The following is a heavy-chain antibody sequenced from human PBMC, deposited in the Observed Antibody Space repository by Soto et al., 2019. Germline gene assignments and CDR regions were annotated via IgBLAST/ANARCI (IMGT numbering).Heavy chain of an antibody. CDR2: IDPEDGET. CDR1: GYTLTELS. Sequence: ASVKVSCKVSGYTLTELSMHWVRQAPGKGLEWMGGIDPEDGETIYAQKFQGRVTMTEDTSTDTAYMELSSLSSEDTAVSYCATDRPSYSSGWYGYDYWGQGTLVTVSS. V-gene: IGHV1-24*01. J-gene: IGHJ4*02. D-gene: IGHD6-19*01. CDR3: ATDRPSYSSGWYGYDY.